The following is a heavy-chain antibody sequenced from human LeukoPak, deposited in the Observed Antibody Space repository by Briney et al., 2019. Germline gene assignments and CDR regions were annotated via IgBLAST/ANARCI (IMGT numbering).Heavy chain of an antibody. Sequence: GGSLRLSCAASGFTFSSYAMSWVRQAPGKGLEWVSSISGSGGRTYHADSVKGRFTISRDNSKNTLYLQMNSLRAEDTAVYYCAKDRVVYGSGSYSFDYWGQGTLVTVSS. CDR3: AKDRVVYGSGSYSFDY. J-gene: IGHJ4*02. CDR2: ISGSGGRT. V-gene: IGHV3-23*01. D-gene: IGHD3-10*01. CDR1: GFTFSSYA.